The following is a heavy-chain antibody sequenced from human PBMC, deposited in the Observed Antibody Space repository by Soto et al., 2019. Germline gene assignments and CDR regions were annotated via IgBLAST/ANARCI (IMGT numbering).Heavy chain of an antibody. CDR2: ISGRCST. CDR1: GFAFSSYA. Sequence: EVQLLESGGGLVQTVGSLRLTCAASGFAFSSYAMSWVRQAPGKGLEWVSGISGRCSTYYADSVKGLFTISRDDSKNTLYLQMDRLRADYTAIYSCAKSRGVRSSPADCWGQGTLVTVSS. D-gene: IGHD6-6*01. V-gene: IGHV3-23*01. CDR3: AKSRGVRSSPADC. J-gene: IGHJ4*02.